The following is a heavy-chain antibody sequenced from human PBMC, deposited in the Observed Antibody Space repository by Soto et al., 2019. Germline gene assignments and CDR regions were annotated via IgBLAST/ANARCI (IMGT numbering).Heavy chain of an antibody. Sequence: TLSLTCAISGDSVSSNSAAWNWIRQSPSRGLEWLGRTYYRSKWYNDYAVSVKSRITINPDTSKNQFSLQLNSVTPEDTAVYYCAREGIQLWLTNYYYYYGMDVWGQGTTVTVSS. J-gene: IGHJ6*02. CDR2: TYYRSKWYN. CDR3: AREGIQLWLTNYYYYYGMDV. CDR1: GDSVSSNSAA. D-gene: IGHD5-18*01. V-gene: IGHV6-1*01.